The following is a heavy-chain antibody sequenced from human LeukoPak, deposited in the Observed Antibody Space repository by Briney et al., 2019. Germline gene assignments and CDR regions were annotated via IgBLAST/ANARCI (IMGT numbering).Heavy chain of an antibody. Sequence: PSETLSLTCTVSGGSISSYYWSWIRQPPGKGLEWIGYIYYSGSTNYNPSLKSRVTISVDTSKNQFSLKLSSVTAADTAVYYCVRARNDYVWGSYPDAFDIWGQGTMVTVSS. D-gene: IGHD3-16*02. CDR2: IYYSGST. CDR1: GGSISSYY. J-gene: IGHJ3*02. CDR3: VRARNDYVWGSYPDAFDI. V-gene: IGHV4-59*01.